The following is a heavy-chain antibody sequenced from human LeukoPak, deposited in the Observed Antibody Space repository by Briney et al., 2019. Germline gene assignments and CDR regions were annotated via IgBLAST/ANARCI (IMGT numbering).Heavy chain of an antibody. Sequence: SVKVSCKASGGTFSSYAISWVRQAPGQGREWMGRIIPIFGTANYAQEFQGRVTITTDESTSTAYVELSSLRSEDTAVYYRARGGGNSRLGGYYYYYMDVWGKGTTVTVSS. D-gene: IGHD4-23*01. CDR1: GGTFSSYA. J-gene: IGHJ6*03. V-gene: IGHV1-69*05. CDR3: ARGGGNSRLGGYYYYYMDV. CDR2: IIPIFGTA.